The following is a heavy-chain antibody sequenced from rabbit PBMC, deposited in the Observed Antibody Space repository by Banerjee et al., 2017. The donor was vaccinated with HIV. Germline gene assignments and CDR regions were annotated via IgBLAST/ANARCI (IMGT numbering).Heavy chain of an antibody. CDR3: ARDLAGVIGWNFNL. CDR2: IYAGGSGST. D-gene: IGHD4-1*01. J-gene: IGHJ4*01. V-gene: IGHV1S40*01. Sequence: QSLEESGGDLVKPGASLTLTCTASGFSFSSSYYMCWVRQAPGKGLEWIGTIYAGGSGSTDYASWAKGRFTISKTSSTTVTLQMTSLTAADTATYFCARDLAGVIGWNFNLWGPGTLVTVS. CDR1: GFSFSSSYY.